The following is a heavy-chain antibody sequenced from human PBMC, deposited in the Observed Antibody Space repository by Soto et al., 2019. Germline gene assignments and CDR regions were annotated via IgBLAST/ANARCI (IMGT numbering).Heavy chain of an antibody. J-gene: IGHJ3*02. D-gene: IGHD4-17*01. CDR3: ARVYGPTDAFDI. CDR2: MNPNSGNT. Sequence: ASVKVSCKASGYTFTSYDINWVRQATGQGLEWMGWMNPNSGNTGYAQKFQGRVTMTRNTSISTAYMELNSLRSEDTAVYYCARVYGPTDAFDIWGQGTMVTVS. CDR1: GYTFTSYD. V-gene: IGHV1-8*01.